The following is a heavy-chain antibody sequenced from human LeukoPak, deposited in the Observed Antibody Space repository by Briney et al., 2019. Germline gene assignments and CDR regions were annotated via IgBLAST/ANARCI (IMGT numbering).Heavy chain of an antibody. CDR2: IYYSGST. CDR1: GGSISSSSYY. CDR3: ARENYDILTGYYTILYYFDY. Sequence: SETLSLTCTVSGGSISSSSYYWGWIRQPPGKGLEWIGSIYYSGSTYYNPSLKSRVTISVDTSKNQFSLKLSSVTAADTAVYYCARENYDILTGYYTILYYFDYWGQGTLVTVSS. D-gene: IGHD3-9*01. J-gene: IGHJ4*02. V-gene: IGHV4-39*01.